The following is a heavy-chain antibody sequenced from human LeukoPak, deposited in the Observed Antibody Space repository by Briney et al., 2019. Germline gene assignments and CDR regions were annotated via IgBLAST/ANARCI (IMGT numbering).Heavy chain of an antibody. V-gene: IGHV3-30-3*01. J-gene: IGHJ6*02. Sequence: GGSLRLSCAASGFTFSSYAMHWVRQAPGKGLEWVAVISYDGSNKYYADSVKGRFTISRDNSKNTLHLQMNSLRAEDTAVYYCARGHAVVVPAALMDVWGQGTTVTVSS. CDR3: ARGHAVVVPAALMDV. CDR2: ISYDGSNK. D-gene: IGHD2-2*01. CDR1: GFTFSSYA.